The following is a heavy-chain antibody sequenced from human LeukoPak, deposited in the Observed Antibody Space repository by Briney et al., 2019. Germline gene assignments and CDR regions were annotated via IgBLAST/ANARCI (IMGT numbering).Heavy chain of an antibody. CDR3: AKDQQWLGVEYFQH. V-gene: IGHV3-23*01. J-gene: IGHJ1*01. CDR2: ISGSGGST. D-gene: IGHD6-19*01. CDR1: GFTFGSCW. Sequence: GGSLRLSCAASGFTFGSCWMNWVRQAPGKGLEWVSAISGSGGSTYYADSVKGRFTISRDNSKNTLYLQMNSLRAEDTAVYYCAKDQQWLGVEYFQHWGQGTLVTVSS.